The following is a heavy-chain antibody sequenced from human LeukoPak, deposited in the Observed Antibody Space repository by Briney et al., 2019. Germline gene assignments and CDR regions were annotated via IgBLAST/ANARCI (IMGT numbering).Heavy chain of an antibody. V-gene: IGHV4-34*01. J-gene: IGHJ4*02. D-gene: IGHD2-21*02. CDR3: ARVVTVLDY. CDR1: GGPFSGYY. CDR2: INHSGST. Sequence: PSETLSLTCAVYGGPFSGYYWSWIRQPPGKGLEWIGEINHSGSTNYNPSLKSRVTISVDTSKNQFSLKLSSVTAADTAVYYCARVVTVLDYWGQGTLVTVSS.